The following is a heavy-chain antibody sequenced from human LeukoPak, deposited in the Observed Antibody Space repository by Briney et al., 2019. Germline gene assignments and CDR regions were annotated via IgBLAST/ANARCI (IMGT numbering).Heavy chain of an antibody. CDR3: ARDPAGYCSGGSCFDY. J-gene: IGHJ4*02. CDR2: ISSSGSTI. CDR1: GFTFSSYE. V-gene: IGHV3-48*03. Sequence: GGSLRLSCAASGFTFSSYEMNWVGQAPGKGLEWVSYISSSGSTIYYADSVKGRFTISRDNAKNSLYLQMNSLRAEDTAVYYCARDPAGYCSGGSCFDYWGQGTLVTVSS. D-gene: IGHD2-15*01.